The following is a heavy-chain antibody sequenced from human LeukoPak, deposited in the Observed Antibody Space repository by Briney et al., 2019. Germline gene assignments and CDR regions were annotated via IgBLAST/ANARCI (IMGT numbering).Heavy chain of an antibody. CDR3: ARDWSYSAHPHRFDY. CDR1: GFTFSSHG. Sequence: RGSLRLSCVASGFTFSSHGIHWVRQAPGKGLEWVAVISFDGSNKYFADSVKGRFTISRDNSKNTLYLQMNSLRAEDTAVYYCARDWSYSAHPHRFDYWGQGTLVTVSS. D-gene: IGHD3-10*01. CDR2: ISFDGSNK. V-gene: IGHV3-30*03. J-gene: IGHJ4*02.